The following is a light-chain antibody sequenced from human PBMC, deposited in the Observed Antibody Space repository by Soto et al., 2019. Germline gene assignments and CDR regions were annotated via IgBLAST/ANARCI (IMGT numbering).Light chain of an antibody. V-gene: IGLV1-44*01. CDR2: SNN. Sequence: QSALAQPPSASGTPGQRVTISCSGSSSNIGSNTINWYQQLPGTAPKLLICSNNQRPSGVPDRFSGSKSGTSASLAISGLQSEDEADYYCAAWDDSLNGRVFGGGTKVTVL. CDR1: SSNIGSNT. CDR3: AAWDDSLNGRV. J-gene: IGLJ3*02.